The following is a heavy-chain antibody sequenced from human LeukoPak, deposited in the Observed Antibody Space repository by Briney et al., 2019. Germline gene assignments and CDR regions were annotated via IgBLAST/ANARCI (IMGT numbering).Heavy chain of an antibody. V-gene: IGHV4-34*01. J-gene: IGHJ2*01. D-gene: IGHD3-16*01. CDR1: GGSFSGYY. CDR2: INHSGST. CDR3: ASWGPKRRCYFDL. Sequence: PSETLSLTCAVYGGSFSGYYWSWIRQPPGKGLEWIGEINHSGSTNYNPSLKSRVTISVDTSKNQFSLKLSSVTAADTAVYYCASWGPKRRCYFDLWGRGPVIIVSS.